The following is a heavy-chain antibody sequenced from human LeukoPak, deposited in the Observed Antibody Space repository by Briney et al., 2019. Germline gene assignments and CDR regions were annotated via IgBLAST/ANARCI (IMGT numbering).Heavy chain of an antibody. CDR2: INHNGNVN. J-gene: IGHJ3*02. Sequence: GGSLRLSCAAPGFTFSSYWMNWARQAPGKGLEWVASINHNGNVNYYVDSVKGRFTISRDNAKNSLYLQMNSLRAEDTAVYYCAREGFPDSFDIWGQGTMVTVSS. CDR3: AREGFPDSFDI. CDR1: GFTFSSYW. V-gene: IGHV3-7*01.